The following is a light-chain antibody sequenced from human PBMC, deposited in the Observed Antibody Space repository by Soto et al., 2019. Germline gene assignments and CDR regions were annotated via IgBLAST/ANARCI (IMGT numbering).Light chain of an antibody. CDR1: QSVTSDF. CDR2: GAS. CDR3: QQYGRSSLMFT. Sequence: EIVLTQSPGTLSLSPGERATLSCRASQSVTSDFLAWYQQKPGQAPRLLIYGASTMAAGVPDRFSGSGSGTDFTLTITRLEPEDFAVYYCQQYGRSSLMFTFGQGTKLGV. V-gene: IGKV3-20*01. J-gene: IGKJ2*01.